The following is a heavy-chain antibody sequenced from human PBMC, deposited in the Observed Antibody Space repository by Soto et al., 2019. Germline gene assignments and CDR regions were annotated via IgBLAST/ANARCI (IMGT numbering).Heavy chain of an antibody. V-gene: IGHV3-21*01. CDR3: ARARGITMVRGVGFDY. D-gene: IGHD3-10*01. CDR1: GFTFSSYS. Sequence: EVQLVESGGGLVKPGGSLRLSCAASGFTFSSYSMNWVRQAPGKGLEWVSSISSSSYIYYADSVKGRFTISRDNAKNSLYLQMNSLRAEDTAVYYCARARGITMVRGVGFDYWGQGTLVTVSS. J-gene: IGHJ4*02. CDR2: ISSSSYI.